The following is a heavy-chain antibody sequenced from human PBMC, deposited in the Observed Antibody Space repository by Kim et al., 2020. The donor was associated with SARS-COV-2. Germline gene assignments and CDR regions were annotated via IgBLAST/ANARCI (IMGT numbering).Heavy chain of an antibody. CDR3: ARQGRVRGVKICNWFDP. V-gene: IGHV5-51*01. Sequence: GESLKISCKGSGYSFTSYWIGWVRQMPGKGLEWMGIIYPGDSDTRYSPSFQGQVTISADKSISTAYLQWSSLKASDTAMYYCARQGRVRGVKICNWFDPWGQGTLVTVSS. CDR2: IYPGDSDT. CDR1: GYSFTSYW. J-gene: IGHJ5*02. D-gene: IGHD3-10*01.